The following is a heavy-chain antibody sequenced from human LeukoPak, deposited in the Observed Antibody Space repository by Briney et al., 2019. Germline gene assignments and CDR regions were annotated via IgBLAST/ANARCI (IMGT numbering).Heavy chain of an antibody. V-gene: IGHV3-21*01. CDR3: AREQQLFRYFDY. J-gene: IGHJ4*02. CDR2: ISSSSSYI. D-gene: IGHD6-13*01. Sequence: GGSLRLSCAASGFTFSSYSMNWVRQAPGKGLEWVSSISSSSSYIYYADSVKGRFTISRDNAKNSLYLQMNSLRAEDTAVYYCAREQQLFRYFDYWGQGTLVTVSP. CDR1: GFTFSSYS.